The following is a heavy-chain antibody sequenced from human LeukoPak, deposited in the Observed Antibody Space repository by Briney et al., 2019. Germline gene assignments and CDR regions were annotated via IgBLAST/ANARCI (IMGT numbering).Heavy chain of an antibody. CDR2: MNPDSGGT. CDR1: GYTFTGYY. V-gene: IGHV1-2*02. J-gene: IGHJ4*02. D-gene: IGHD5-12*01. CDR3: ARGKTYGGYPDLPNDY. Sequence: ASVKVSCKTPGYTFTGYYIHWVRQPPGQGLEWMGWMNPDSGGTTYAQKFQGRVSMTRDTSINTAYMELKRLRSDDTAVYYCARGKTYGGYPDLPNDYWGQGTLVTVSS.